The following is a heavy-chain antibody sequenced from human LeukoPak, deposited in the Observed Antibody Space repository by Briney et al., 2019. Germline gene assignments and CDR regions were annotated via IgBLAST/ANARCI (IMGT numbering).Heavy chain of an antibody. V-gene: IGHV4-31*03. J-gene: IGHJ4*02. CDR3: ANSVGATTAGFDY. Sequence: SETLSLTCTVSGGSISSGGYYWSWIRQHPGKGLEWIGYIYYSGSTYYNPSLKSRVTISVDTSKNQFSLKLSSVTAADTAVYYCANSVGATTAGFDYWGQGTLVTVSS. D-gene: IGHD1-26*01. CDR1: GGSISSGGYY. CDR2: IYYSGST.